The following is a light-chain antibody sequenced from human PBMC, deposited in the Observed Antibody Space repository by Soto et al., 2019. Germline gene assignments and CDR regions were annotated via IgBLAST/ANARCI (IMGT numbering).Light chain of an antibody. J-gene: IGKJ1*01. Sequence: EVVLTQSPGTLSLSSGERATLSCRASQSVINSYLAWYQQKPGQAPRLLSYGAYNRATGIPDRFSGSGSGTDFTLTISRLEPEDFAVYYCQQYGTAPWTFGQGTKVDIK. CDR2: GAY. CDR3: QQYGTAPWT. CDR1: QSVINSY. V-gene: IGKV3-20*01.